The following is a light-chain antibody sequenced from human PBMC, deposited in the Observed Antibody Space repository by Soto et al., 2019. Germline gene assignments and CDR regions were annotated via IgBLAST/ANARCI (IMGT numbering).Light chain of an antibody. CDR3: MQALQTPPAII. J-gene: IGKJ5*01. Sequence: DIVMTQSPLSLPVTPGEPASISCRSSQSLLHSNGYNYLDWYLQKPGQSPQLLIYLGSNRASGVPDRFSGSGSGTDFTLKISRVEAEDVGVYYCMQALQTPPAIIFGQGTRLEIK. CDR2: LGS. V-gene: IGKV2-28*01. CDR1: QSLLHSNGYNY.